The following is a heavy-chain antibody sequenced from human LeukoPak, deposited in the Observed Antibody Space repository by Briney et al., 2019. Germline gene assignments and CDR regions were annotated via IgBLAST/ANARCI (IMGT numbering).Heavy chain of an antibody. CDR1: GGSFSGYY. CDR2: IYYNGNT. D-gene: IGHD1-14*01. V-gene: IGHV4-59*01. Sequence: SETLSLTCAVYGGSFSGYYWSWIRQPPGKGLEWIGFIYYNGNTNYNPSLKSRVTISVDTSKNQFSPKLSSVTAADTAVYYCARHREGAFDIWGQGTMVTVSS. CDR3: ARHREGAFDI. J-gene: IGHJ3*02.